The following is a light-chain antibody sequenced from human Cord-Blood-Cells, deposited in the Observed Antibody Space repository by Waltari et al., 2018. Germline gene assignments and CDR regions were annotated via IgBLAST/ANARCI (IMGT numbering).Light chain of an antibody. J-gene: IGLJ3*02. V-gene: IGLV2-23*03. CDR3: CSYAGSSTFDWV. CDR2: EGS. CDR1: SSAVGSYNL. Sequence: QSALTQPASVSGSPGQSITISCTGTSSAVGSYNLVSWYQQHPGKAPKLMIYEGSKRPSGVSNRFSGSKSGNTASLTISGLQAEDEADYYCCSYAGSSTFDWVCGGGTKLTVL.